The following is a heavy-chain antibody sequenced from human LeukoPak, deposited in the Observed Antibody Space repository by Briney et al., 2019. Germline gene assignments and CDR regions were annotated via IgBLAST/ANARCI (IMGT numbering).Heavy chain of an antibody. J-gene: IGHJ3*02. Sequence: GGSLRLSCAASGFTFSSYEMNWVRQGPGKGLEWISYITTTGTTKYYTDSVKGRFTISRDNAKNSLYLQMHSLRAEDTAVYYCARGGFVFDIWGQGTVVTVSS. V-gene: IGHV3-48*03. CDR2: ITTTGTTK. D-gene: IGHD3-10*01. CDR1: GFTFSSYE. CDR3: ARGGFVFDI.